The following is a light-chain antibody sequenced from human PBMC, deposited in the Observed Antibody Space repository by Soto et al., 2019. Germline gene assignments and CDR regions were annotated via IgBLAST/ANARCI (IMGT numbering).Light chain of an antibody. Sequence: AIPMTQSPSSLSASVGDRVTITCRASQAIRNDLAWYQQKPGKAPKLLIYSASTLQSGVPSRFSGSGSGTDFTLTISSLQPEDFATYHCLQDHNFLTFGPGTKVDIK. CDR1: QAIRND. V-gene: IGKV1-6*01. CDR3: LQDHNFLT. CDR2: SAS. J-gene: IGKJ3*01.